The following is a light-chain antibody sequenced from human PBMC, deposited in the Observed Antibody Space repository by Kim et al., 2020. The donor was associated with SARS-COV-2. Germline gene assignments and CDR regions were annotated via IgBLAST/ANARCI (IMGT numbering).Light chain of an antibody. V-gene: IGKV3-20*01. CDR1: KSVTSSY. Sequence: WSRGERATLACRASKSVTSSYLAWYQQKPGQAPRLLIYGASSRATGIPDRFSGSWYGTDFTLTISRLEPEDFAVYDCQQYGSSPYTFGQGTKLEI. CDR3: QQYGSSPYT. CDR2: GAS. J-gene: IGKJ2*01.